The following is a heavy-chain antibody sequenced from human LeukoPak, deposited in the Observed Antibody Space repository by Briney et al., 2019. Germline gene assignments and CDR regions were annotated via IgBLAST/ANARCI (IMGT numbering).Heavy chain of an antibody. CDR2: IYPGDSDT. J-gene: IGHJ5*02. V-gene: IGHV5-51*01. CDR1: GYSFTSYW. D-gene: IGHD6-19*01. Sequence: GESLKISCEGSGYSFTSYWIGWVRQMPGKGLEWMGIIYPGDSDTRYSPSFQGQVTISADKSISTAYLQWSSLKASDTAMYYCARGRGSGWSTDPKWFDPWGQGTLVTVSS. CDR3: ARGRGSGWSTDPKWFDP.